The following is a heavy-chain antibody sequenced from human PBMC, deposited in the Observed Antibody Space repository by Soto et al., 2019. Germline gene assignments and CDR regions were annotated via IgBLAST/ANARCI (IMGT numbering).Heavy chain of an antibody. Sequence: SETLSLTCTVSGGSISSYYWSWIRQPPGKGLEWIGYIYYSGSTNYNPSLKSRVTISVDTSKNQFSLKLSSVTAADTAVYYCARERPNGYCSGGSCYENWFDPWGQGTLVTVSS. J-gene: IGHJ5*02. CDR2: IYYSGST. V-gene: IGHV4-59*01. CDR1: GGSISSYY. CDR3: ARERPNGYCSGGSCYENWFDP. D-gene: IGHD2-15*01.